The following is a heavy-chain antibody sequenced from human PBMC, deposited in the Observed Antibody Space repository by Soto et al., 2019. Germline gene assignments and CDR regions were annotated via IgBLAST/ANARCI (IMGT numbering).Heavy chain of an antibody. Sequence: ASVKVSCKASGYTFTSYDINWVRQATGQGLEWMGWINPNSGNTAYAQKFQGRVNMTRNTSTGTASMELSGLRSDDTAVYYCARRRVSVAAGPYYCDVMDVWGQGTAVTVS. CDR1: GYTFTSYD. D-gene: IGHD6-6*01. V-gene: IGHV1-8*01. CDR3: ARRRVSVAAGPYYCDVMDV. J-gene: IGHJ6*02. CDR2: INPNSGNT.